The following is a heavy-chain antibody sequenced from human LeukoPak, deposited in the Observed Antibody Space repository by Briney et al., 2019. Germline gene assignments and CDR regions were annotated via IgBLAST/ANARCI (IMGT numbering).Heavy chain of an antibody. CDR1: GLTFSSYE. J-gene: IGHJ3*02. CDR3: ARDRGDSRLFDAFDI. V-gene: IGHV3-48*03. Sequence: SGGFLRLSCAASGLTFSSYEMNWVRQAPGKGLEWVSYISSSGSTIYYADSVKGRFTISRDNAKNSLYLQMNSLRAEDTAVYYCARDRGDSRLFDAFDIWGQGTMVTVSS. CDR2: ISSSGSTI. D-gene: IGHD3-22*01.